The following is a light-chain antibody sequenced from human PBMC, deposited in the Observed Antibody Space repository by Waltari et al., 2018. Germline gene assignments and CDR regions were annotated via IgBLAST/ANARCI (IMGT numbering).Light chain of an antibody. V-gene: IGKV3-20*01. CDR2: SAS. CDR3: QHYVRLPAT. CDR1: QSVSRT. Sequence: EIVFTQSPGTLSLAPGERATLSCTASQSVSRTLDWYQQKPGQAPSLLIYSASTRATAIPDRFSGSGSGTDFSLTISRLEPEDFAVYYCQHYVRLPATFGQGTKVEIK. J-gene: IGKJ1*01.